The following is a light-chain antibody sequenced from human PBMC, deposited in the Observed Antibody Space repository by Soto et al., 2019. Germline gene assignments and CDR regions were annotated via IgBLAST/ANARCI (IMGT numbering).Light chain of an antibody. V-gene: IGLV2-14*03. Sequence: QSVLTQPASVSRSPGQSIAISCTGSSSDVGGYDYVSWYQQHPGKAPKLMIYDVTKRPSGVSNRFSGSKSGNTASLTISGLQAEDEADYYCSSYTSTNTKLFGGGTKVTVL. CDR2: DVT. J-gene: IGLJ2*01. CDR3: SSYTSTNTKL. CDR1: SSDVGGYDY.